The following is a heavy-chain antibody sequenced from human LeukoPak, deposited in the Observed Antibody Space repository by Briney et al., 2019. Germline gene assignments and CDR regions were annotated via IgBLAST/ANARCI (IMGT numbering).Heavy chain of an antibody. Sequence: PSETLSLTCTVSGGSISSYYWSWIRQPPGKGLEWIGYIYYSGSTNYNPSLKSRVTISVDTSKNQFSLKLSSVTAADTAVFYCAKSWGFSYGNGGWGRFDYWGQGILVTVSS. CDR2: IYYSGST. D-gene: IGHD5-18*01. CDR1: GGSISSYY. J-gene: IGHJ4*02. V-gene: IGHV4-59*01. CDR3: AKSWGFSYGNGGWGRFDY.